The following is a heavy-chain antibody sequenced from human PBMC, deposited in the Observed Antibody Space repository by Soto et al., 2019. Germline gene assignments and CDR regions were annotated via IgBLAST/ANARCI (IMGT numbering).Heavy chain of an antibody. J-gene: IGHJ4*02. CDR2: IWYDGSNK. V-gene: IGHV3-33*01. Sequence: PGGSLRLSCAASGFTFSSYGMHWVRQAPGKGLEWVAVIWYDGSNKYYADSVKGRFTISRDNSKNTLYLQMNSLRAEDTAVYYCARDPSILGSGWYYFDYWGQGTLVTVSS. D-gene: IGHD6-19*01. CDR1: GFTFSSYG. CDR3: ARDPSILGSGWYYFDY.